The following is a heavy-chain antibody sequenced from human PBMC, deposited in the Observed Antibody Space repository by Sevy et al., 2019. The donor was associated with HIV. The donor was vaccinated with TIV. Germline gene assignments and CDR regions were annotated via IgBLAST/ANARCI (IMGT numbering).Heavy chain of an antibody. CDR1: RFTFSDYY. Sequence: GGSLRLSCAASRFTFSDYYMSWIRQAPGKGLEWVSYISSSGSTIYYADSVKGRFTISRDNAKNSLYLQMNSLRAEDTAVYYCARDLESDFWSRYFGHYFDYWGQGTLVTVSS. J-gene: IGHJ4*01. V-gene: IGHV3-11*01. D-gene: IGHD3-3*01. CDR3: ARDLESDFWSRYFGHYFDY. CDR2: ISSSGSTI.